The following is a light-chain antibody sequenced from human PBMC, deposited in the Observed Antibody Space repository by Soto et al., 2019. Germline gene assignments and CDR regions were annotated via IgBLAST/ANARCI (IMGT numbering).Light chain of an antibody. V-gene: IGLV2-14*01. CDR2: GVT. Sequence: QSALTQPASVSESPGQSITISCAGTSSDIGGYNYVSWYQQHPDKAPKLMIYGVTNRPSGVSDRFSGSKSGNTASLPISGLQAEDEADYYCTSYTSSSTYVFGTGTKVTVL. J-gene: IGLJ1*01. CDR1: SSDIGGYNY. CDR3: TSYTSSSTYV.